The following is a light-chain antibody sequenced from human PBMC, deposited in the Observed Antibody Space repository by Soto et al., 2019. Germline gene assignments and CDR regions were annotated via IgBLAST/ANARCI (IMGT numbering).Light chain of an antibody. V-gene: IGLV2-8*01. CDR1: SSDVGGYNY. Sequence: QSVLTQPPSASGSPGQSVTISCTGTSSDVGGYNYVSWYQQHPGKAPKLMISEVSKRPSGVPDRFSGPKSGNTASLTVSGLQAEDEADYYCSSYADSIVLFGGGTKLTVL. CDR2: EVS. J-gene: IGLJ2*01. CDR3: SSYADSIVL.